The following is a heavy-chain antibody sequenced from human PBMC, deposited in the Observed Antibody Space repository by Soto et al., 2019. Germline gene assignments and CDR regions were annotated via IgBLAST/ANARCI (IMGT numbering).Heavy chain of an antibody. J-gene: IGHJ4*02. CDR2: IYYSGST. CDR3: ARDLIPSEDAYGDYFDY. D-gene: IGHD4-17*01. V-gene: IGHV4-31*03. Sequence: PSETLSLTCTVSGGSISSGGYYWSWIRQHPGKGLEWIGYIYYSGSTYYNPSLKSRVTISVDTSKNQFSLKLSSVTAADTAVYYCARDLIPSEDAYGDYFDYWGQGTLVTVSS. CDR1: GGSISSGGYY.